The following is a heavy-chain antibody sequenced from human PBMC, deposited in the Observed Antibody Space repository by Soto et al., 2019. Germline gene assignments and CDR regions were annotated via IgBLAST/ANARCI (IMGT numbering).Heavy chain of an antibody. CDR2: ISSSSSYI. CDR3: ARVSSSMIRGVESDY. Sequence: GGSLRLSCAASGFTFSSYSMNWVRQAPGKGLEWVSSISSSSSYIYYADSVKGRFTISRDNAKNSLYLQMNSLRADDTAVYYCARVSSSMIRGVESDYWGQGTQVTVSS. J-gene: IGHJ4*02. D-gene: IGHD3-10*01. CDR1: GFTFSSYS. V-gene: IGHV3-21*01.